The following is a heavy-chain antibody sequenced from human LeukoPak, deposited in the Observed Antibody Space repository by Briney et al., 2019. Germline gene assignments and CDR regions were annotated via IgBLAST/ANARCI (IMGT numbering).Heavy chain of an antibody. Sequence: GGSLRLSCAASGFTFSSYSMNWVRQAPGKGLEWGSTISSSSSYIYYADSVNGRFTIARENAKNSLYLQMNSLRAEDTAVYYCARGSYGSGSYYIHWGQGTLVAVSS. D-gene: IGHD3-10*01. CDR2: ISSSSSYI. CDR3: ARGSYGSGSYYIH. CDR1: GFTFSSYS. J-gene: IGHJ4*02. V-gene: IGHV3-21*01.